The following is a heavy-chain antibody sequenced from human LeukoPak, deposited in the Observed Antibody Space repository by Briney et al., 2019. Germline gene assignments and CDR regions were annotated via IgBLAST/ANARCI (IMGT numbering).Heavy chain of an antibody. CDR3: ARGDSYGYEFAFDI. Sequence: SETLSLTRTVSGGSISSGGYYWRWIRHPPGKGLEGIVYTYYSGSTYYNPSLKSRVTISVDTSKNQFSLKLSSVTAADTAVYYCARGDSYGYEFAFDIWGQGTMVTVSS. J-gene: IGHJ3*02. D-gene: IGHD5-18*01. V-gene: IGHV4-31*03. CDR1: GGSISSGGYY. CDR2: TYYSGST.